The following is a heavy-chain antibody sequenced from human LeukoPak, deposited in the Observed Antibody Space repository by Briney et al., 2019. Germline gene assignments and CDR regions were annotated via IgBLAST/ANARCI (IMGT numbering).Heavy chain of an antibody. CDR3: AKDISKNIAAVATRYYYYYYGMDV. V-gene: IGHV3-9*01. J-gene: IGHJ6*04. CDR2: ISWNSAGI. CDR1: GFTFDDYA. D-gene: IGHD6-13*01. Sequence: GGSLRLSCAASGFTFDDYAMHWVRQAPGRGLEWVSGISWNSAGIAYADSVKGRFTISRDNAKNSLYLQMNSLRAEDTALYYCAKDISKNIAAVATRYYYYYYGMDVWGKGTTVTVSS.